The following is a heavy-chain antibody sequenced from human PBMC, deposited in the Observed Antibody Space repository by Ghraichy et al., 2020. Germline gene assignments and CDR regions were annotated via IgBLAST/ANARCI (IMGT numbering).Heavy chain of an antibody. J-gene: IGHJ6*03. D-gene: IGHD6-6*01. CDR1: GFSLSTSGMC. CDR3: ARTPSEYSDYYYYMDV. V-gene: IGHV2-70*11. Sequence: SGPTLVKPTQTLTLTCTFSGFSLSTSGMCVSWIRQPPGKALEWLARIDWDDDKYYSTSLKTRLTISKDTSKNQVVLTMTNMDPVDTATYYCARTPSEYSDYYYYMDVWGKGTTVTVSS. CDR2: IDWDDDK.